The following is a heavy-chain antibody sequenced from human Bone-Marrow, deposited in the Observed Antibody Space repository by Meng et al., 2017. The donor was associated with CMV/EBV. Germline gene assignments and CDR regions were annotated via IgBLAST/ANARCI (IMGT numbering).Heavy chain of an antibody. CDR3: ARAQGIAVAGAFWY. J-gene: IGHJ4*02. D-gene: IGHD6-19*01. CDR1: GFRFDHYG. Sequence: GESLKISCVASGFRFDHYGMTWVRQAPGKGLEWVSGINWNGGSTGYADSVKGRFTISRDNSKNTLYLQMNSLRAEDTAVYYCARAQGIAVAGAFWYWGQGTRVTVYS. CDR2: INWNGGST. V-gene: IGHV3-20*04.